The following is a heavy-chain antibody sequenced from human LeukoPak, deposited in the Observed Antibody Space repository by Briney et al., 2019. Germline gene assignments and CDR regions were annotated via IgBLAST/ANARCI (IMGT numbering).Heavy chain of an antibody. Sequence: GGSLRLSCAASGFTFSSYAMSWVRQAPGKGLEWVSAISGSGGSTYYADSVKGRFTITRDNSKNTLYLQMNSLRAEDTAVYYCAKAILGVTILYDYWGQGTLVTVSS. D-gene: IGHD2-21*02. CDR1: GFTFSSYA. J-gene: IGHJ4*02. V-gene: IGHV3-23*01. CDR2: ISGSGGST. CDR3: AKAILGVTILYDY.